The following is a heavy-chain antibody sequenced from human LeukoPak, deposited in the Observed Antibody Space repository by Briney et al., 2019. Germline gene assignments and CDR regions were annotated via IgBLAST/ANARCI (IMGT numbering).Heavy chain of an antibody. D-gene: IGHD2-2*01. Sequence: GASVKVSCKASGYTFTSYDINGVRQATGQGLEWMGWMNPNSGNTGYAQKFQGRVTMTRNTSISTAYMELSSLRSEDTAVYYCARGVRRYQLLLGGHATYYMDVWGKGTTVTISS. CDR1: GYTFTSYD. J-gene: IGHJ6*03. CDR2: MNPNSGNT. V-gene: IGHV1-8*01. CDR3: ARGVRRYQLLLGGHATYYMDV.